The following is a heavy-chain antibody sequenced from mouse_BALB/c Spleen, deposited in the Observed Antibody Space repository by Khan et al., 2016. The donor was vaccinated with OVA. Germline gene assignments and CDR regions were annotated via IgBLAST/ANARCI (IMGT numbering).Heavy chain of an antibody. Sequence: VRLQQSGPELVKPGASVKIPCKASGYTFTDYNMDWVKQSHGKSLEWIGDINPNNGDTFYNQKFKVKATLTVDKSSSTAYMELRSLTYEDTAVYFGSRGGYRGFAYWGQGTLVTVSA. V-gene: IGHV1-18*01. CDR2: INPNNGDT. J-gene: IGHJ3*01. CDR1: GYTFTDYN. CDR3: SRGGYRGFAY.